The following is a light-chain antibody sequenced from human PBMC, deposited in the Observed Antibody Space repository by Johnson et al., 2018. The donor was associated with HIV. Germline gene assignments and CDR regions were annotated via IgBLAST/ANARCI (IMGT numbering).Light chain of an antibody. CDR2: ENN. V-gene: IGLV1-51*02. CDR3: GTWDSSLSTGV. CDR1: SSNIGNNY. Sequence: QSVLTQPPSVSAAPGQKVTISCSGSSSNIGNNYVSWYRQLPGTAPKLLIYENNKRPSGIPDRFSASKPGTSATLGITGLQTGDEADYFCGTWDSSLSTGVFGTGTEVTVL. J-gene: IGLJ1*01.